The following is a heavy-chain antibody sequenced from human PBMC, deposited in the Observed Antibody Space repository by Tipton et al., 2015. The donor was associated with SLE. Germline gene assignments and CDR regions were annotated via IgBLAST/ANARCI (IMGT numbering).Heavy chain of an antibody. Sequence: SLRLSCAASGFTFSSYSMNWVRQAPGKGLEWVTIISHDGSDKYYADSVKGRFTISRDNSKNTLYLQMNSLKTEDTALYYCARDLQSIWGMDVWGQGTTVTVSS. CDR3: ARDLQSIWGMDV. J-gene: IGHJ6*02. V-gene: IGHV3-30*03. CDR1: GFTFSSYS. CDR2: ISHDGSDK. D-gene: IGHD6-6*01.